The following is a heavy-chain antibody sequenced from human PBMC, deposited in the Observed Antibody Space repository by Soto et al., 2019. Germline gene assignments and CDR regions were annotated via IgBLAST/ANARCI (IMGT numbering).Heavy chain of an antibody. CDR2: IYYSGST. J-gene: IGHJ6*03. Sequence: SETLSLTCTVSGGSISSYDWSWIRQPPGKGLEWIGYIYYSGSTNYNPSLKSRVTISVDTSKNQFSLKLSSVTAADTAVYYCARHHNCSGGSCYRYYYYYMDVWGKGTTVTVSS. CDR1: GGSISSYD. CDR3: ARHHNCSGGSCYRYYYYYMDV. V-gene: IGHV4-59*08. D-gene: IGHD2-15*01.